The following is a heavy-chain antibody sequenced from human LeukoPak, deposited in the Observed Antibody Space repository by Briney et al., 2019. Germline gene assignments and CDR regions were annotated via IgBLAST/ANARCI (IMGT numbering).Heavy chain of an antibody. D-gene: IGHD6-19*01. CDR2: INHSGST. V-gene: IGHV4-39*01. Sequence: PSETLSLTCTVSGGSISSSSYYWGWIRQPPGKGLEWIGEINHSGSTNYNPSLKSRVTISVDTSKNQFSLKLSSVTAADTAVYYCARHVENRLVGFDYWGLGTLVTVSS. CDR3: ARHVENRLVGFDY. CDR1: GGSISSSSYY. J-gene: IGHJ4*02.